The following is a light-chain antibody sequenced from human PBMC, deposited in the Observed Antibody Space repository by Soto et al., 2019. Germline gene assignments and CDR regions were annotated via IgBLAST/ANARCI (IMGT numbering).Light chain of an antibody. V-gene: IGKV1-5*01. CDR1: QTISSW. CDR3: QQYNSVRWT. J-gene: IGKJ1*01. Sequence: DIPLTQSPSTLSASLGDRVPITSRASQTISSWLAWYQQKPGTAPQLLIFDASTLEVGVPSRFSGSASGTEFTLTISSLQPDDFATYYCQQYNSVRWTFGQGTKVDIK. CDR2: DAS.